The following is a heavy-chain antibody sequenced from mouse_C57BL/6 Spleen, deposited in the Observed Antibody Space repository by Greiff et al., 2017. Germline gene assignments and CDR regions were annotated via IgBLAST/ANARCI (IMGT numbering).Heavy chain of an antibody. CDR2: LWSGGST. V-gene: IGHV2-2*01. CDR3: ARNYYGSSYWYFDV. CDR1: GFSITSYG. J-gene: IGHJ1*03. D-gene: IGHD1-1*01. Sequence: VQLQQSGPGLVQPSQSLSITCPVSGFSITSYGVHWVRQSQGKGLEWLGVLWSGGSTEYNAAFISRLRISKYNSKSQVCFKMNRLQADDTDIYYSARNYYGSSYWYFDVWGTGTTVTGSS.